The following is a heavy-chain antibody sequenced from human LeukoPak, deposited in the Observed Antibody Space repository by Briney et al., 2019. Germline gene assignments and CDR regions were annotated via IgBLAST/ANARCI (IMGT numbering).Heavy chain of an antibody. J-gene: IGHJ3*02. CDR2: NIPIFGTA. V-gene: IGHV1-69*05. CDR1: GGTFSSYA. CDR3: ARYLDYDILTGCYFGAFDI. D-gene: IGHD3-9*01. Sequence: ASVKVSCKASGGTFSSYAISWVRQAPGQGLEWMGGNIPIFGTANYAQKFQGRVTITTDESTSTAYMELSSLRSEGTAVYYCARYLDYDILTGCYFGAFDIWGQGTMVTVSS.